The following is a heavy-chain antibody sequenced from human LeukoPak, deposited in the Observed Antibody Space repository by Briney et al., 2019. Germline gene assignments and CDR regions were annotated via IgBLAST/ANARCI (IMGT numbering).Heavy chain of an antibody. J-gene: IGHJ1*01. CDR1: GFTFSSYS. Sequence: GGSLRLSCAASGFTFSSYSMNWVRQAPGKGLEWVSYISSSSSTIYYADSVKGRFTISRDNAKNSLYLQMNSLRAEDTAVYYCARGGGLRATEYFQHWGQGTLVTVSS. CDR2: ISSSSSTI. CDR3: ARGGGLRATEYFQH. V-gene: IGHV3-48*04. D-gene: IGHD3/OR15-3a*01.